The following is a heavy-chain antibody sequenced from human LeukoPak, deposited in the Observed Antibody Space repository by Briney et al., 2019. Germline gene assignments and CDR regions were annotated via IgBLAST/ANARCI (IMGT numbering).Heavy chain of an antibody. V-gene: IGHV3-21*01. D-gene: IGHD1-1*01. CDR2: ISSSSSYI. J-gene: IGHJ5*02. CDR1: GFTFSSYS. CDR3: ARDSIRVQTGTTP. Sequence: SGGSLRLSCAASGFTFSSYSMNWVRQAPGKGLEWVSSISSSSSYIYYADSVKGRFTISRDNAKNSLYLQMNSLRAEDTAVYYCARDSIRVQTGTTPWGQGTPVTVSS.